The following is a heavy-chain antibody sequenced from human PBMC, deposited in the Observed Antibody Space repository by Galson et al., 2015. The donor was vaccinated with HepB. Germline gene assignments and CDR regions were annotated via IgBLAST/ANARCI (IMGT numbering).Heavy chain of an antibody. CDR2: INQDGSTR. CDR1: GFTFSNYW. V-gene: IGHV3-7*05. D-gene: IGHD1-26*01. Sequence: SLRLSCAVSGFTFSNYWMSWVRQAPGKGLEWVANINQDGSTRQYVGSVKGRFTISRDNAKNSLYLQMNSLRAEDTAVYYCVKEWEAWGQGTLVTVSS. J-gene: IGHJ5*02. CDR3: VKEWEA.